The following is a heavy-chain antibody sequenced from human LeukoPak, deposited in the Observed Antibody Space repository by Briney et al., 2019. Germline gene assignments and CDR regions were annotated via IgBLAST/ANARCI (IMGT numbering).Heavy chain of an antibody. V-gene: IGHV4-59*01. CDR2: IYYSGST. CDR3: ARGPTVTTDY. D-gene: IGHD4-17*01. Sequence: KPSETLSLTCTVSGGSIGSYQWNWIRQPPGKGLEWISNIYYSGSTNYNPSLKSRVTISLDTSKNQFSLRLTSVTAADTAVYYCARGPTVTTDYWGQGTLVTVSP. J-gene: IGHJ4*02. CDR1: GGSIGSYQ.